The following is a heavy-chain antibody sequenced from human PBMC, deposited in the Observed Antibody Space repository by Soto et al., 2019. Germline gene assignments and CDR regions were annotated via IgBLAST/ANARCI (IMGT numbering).Heavy chain of an antibody. J-gene: IGHJ6*02. CDR1: GFTFSSYV. Sequence: GGSLRLSCAASGFTFSSYVMSWVRQAPGKGLEWVSAISGSGGSTYYADSVKGRFTISRDNSKNTLYLQMNSLRAEDTAVYYCAKEGTLTTLRFLEWLLSYGMDVWGQGTTVTVSS. D-gene: IGHD3-3*01. V-gene: IGHV3-23*01. CDR2: ISGSGGST. CDR3: AKEGTLTTLRFLEWLLSYGMDV.